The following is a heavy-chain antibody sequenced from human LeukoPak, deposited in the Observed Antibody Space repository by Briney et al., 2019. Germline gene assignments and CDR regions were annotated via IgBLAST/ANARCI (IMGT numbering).Heavy chain of an antibody. Sequence: GASVNVSCKATGYTLTIYGLSWVRQAPGQGLEWMGWITPYNGYAKYAQKFQGRVSMTTDTSTSTAYMELRSLRSDDTAVYYCARNISAGVDYWGQGTLVTVSS. D-gene: IGHD6-19*01. CDR1: GYTLTIYG. CDR3: ARNISAGVDY. CDR2: ITPYNGYA. V-gene: IGHV1-18*01. J-gene: IGHJ4*02.